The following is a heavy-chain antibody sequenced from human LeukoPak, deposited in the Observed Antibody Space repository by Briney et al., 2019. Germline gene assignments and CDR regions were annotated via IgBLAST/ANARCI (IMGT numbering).Heavy chain of an antibody. CDR1: GFXFSTYA. CDR3: AKIGVIGNWYYDL. J-gene: IGHJ2*01. Sequence: GGSLRLSCAASGFXFSTYAISWVRQAPGKGLEWVSALSGSGGSSYYADSVKGRFTIFRDNSRNTLYLEMTSLRAGDTAIYYCAKIGVIGNWYYDLWGRGTLVAVSS. CDR2: LSGSGGSS. D-gene: IGHD3-10*01. V-gene: IGHV3-23*01.